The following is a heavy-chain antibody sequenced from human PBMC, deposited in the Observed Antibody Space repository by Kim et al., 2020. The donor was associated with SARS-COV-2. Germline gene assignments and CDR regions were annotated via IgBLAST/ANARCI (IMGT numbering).Heavy chain of an antibody. V-gene: IGHV3-9*02. Sequence: GGSLSLSCAVSGFTSDDYGMHWVRQAPGKGLEWVSGIIWNSGSTGYADSVRGRFIISRDNDKKLLYLQMNSLRTEDTALYYCTKDIRPGGADVWGQGTTVTVSS. CDR3: TKDIRPGGADV. CDR2: IIWNSGST. D-gene: IGHD3-10*01. J-gene: IGHJ6*02. CDR1: GFTSDDYG.